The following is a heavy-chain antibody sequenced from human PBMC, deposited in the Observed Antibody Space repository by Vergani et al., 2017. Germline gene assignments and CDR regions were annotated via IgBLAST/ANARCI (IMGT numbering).Heavy chain of an antibody. Sequence: VQLVESGGGLVKPGGSLRLSCAASGFTFSSYGMHWVRQAPGKGLEWVAVIWYDGSNKYYADSVKGRFTISRDNSKNTLYLQMNSLRAEDTAVYYCAKDLPMVDAFDIWGQGTMVTVSS. D-gene: IGHD3-10*01. CDR1: GFTFSSYG. J-gene: IGHJ3*02. CDR3: AKDLPMVDAFDI. CDR2: IWYDGSNK. V-gene: IGHV3-33*06.